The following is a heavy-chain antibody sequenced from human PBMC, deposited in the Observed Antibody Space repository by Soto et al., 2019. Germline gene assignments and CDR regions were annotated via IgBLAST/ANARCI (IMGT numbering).Heavy chain of an antibody. CDR2: IYYSGST. CDR1: GGSISSSSYY. D-gene: IGHD3-10*01. CDR3: ASLVLLCFGELFSFGWFDP. V-gene: IGHV4-39*01. J-gene: IGHJ5*02. Sequence: TSETLSLTCTVSGGSISSSSYYWGWIRQPPGNGLEWIGSIYYSGSTYYNPSLKSRVTISVDTSKNQFSLKLSSVTAADTAVYYCASLVLLCFGELFSFGWFDPWGQGTLVTVSS.